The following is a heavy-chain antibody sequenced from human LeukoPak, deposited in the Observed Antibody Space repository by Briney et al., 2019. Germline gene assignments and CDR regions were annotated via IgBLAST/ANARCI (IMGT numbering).Heavy chain of an antibody. CDR2: IKHDGSEK. Sequence: GRSLRLSCAASGFTFSSYGMHWVRQAPGKGLEWVANIKHDGSEKYYVDSVKGRFTISRDNAKNSLYLQMNSLRAEDTAVYYCARESPYYYDSSDAFDIWGQGTMVTVSS. CDR1: GFTFSSYG. V-gene: IGHV3-7*03. J-gene: IGHJ3*02. D-gene: IGHD3-22*01. CDR3: ARESPYYYDSSDAFDI.